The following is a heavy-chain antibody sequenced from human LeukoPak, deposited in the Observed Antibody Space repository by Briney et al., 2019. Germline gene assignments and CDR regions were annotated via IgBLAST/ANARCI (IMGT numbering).Heavy chain of an antibody. CDR2: IHPTSGDT. Sequence: ASVKVSCKASGYTFTDHHMHWVRQAPGQGVEWMGWIHPTSGDTKYAQKFQGRVTMTRDTSISTAYMQLSRLISDDTAVYYCARGTFDPWGQGTLVTVSS. CDR1: GYTFTDHH. V-gene: IGHV1-2*02. CDR3: ARGTFDP. J-gene: IGHJ5*02.